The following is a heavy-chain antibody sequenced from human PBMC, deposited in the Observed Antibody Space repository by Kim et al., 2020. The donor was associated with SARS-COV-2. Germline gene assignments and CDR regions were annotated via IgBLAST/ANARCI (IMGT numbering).Heavy chain of an antibody. J-gene: IGHJ6*02. CDR3: ARMKYQLLWRGYYYGMDV. Sequence: SETLSLTCAVYGGSFSGYYWSWIRQPPGKGLEWIGEINHSGSTNYNPSLKSRVTISVDTSKNQFSLKLSSVTAADTAVYYCARMKYQLLWRGYYYGMDVWGQGTTVTVSS. D-gene: IGHD2-2*01. V-gene: IGHV4-34*01. CDR2: INHSGST. CDR1: GGSFSGYY.